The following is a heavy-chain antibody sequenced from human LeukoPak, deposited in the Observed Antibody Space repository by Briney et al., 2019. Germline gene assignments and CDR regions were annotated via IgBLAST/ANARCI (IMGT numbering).Heavy chain of an antibody. CDR1: GFTFNSYA. Sequence: PGGSLRLSCAASGFTFNSYAMTWVRQAPGKGLEWVSSITASSTAIYSADSVKGRFTISRDNAKNLLYLQMNSLRAEDTAVYYCARTYYDILTAYNPYFDYWGQGILVTVSS. J-gene: IGHJ4*02. D-gene: IGHD3-9*01. CDR3: ARTYYDILTAYNPYFDY. CDR2: ITASSTAI. V-gene: IGHV3-21*01.